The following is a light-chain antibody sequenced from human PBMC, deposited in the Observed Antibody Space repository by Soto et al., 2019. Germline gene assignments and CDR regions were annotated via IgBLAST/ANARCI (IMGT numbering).Light chain of an antibody. CDR1: QSISSY. CDR3: QQSYSTPRT. Sequence: DIQMTQSPSSLSASVGDRVTITCRASQSISSYLNWYQHKPGKAPKLLIYAAYSLQSGVPSRFRGSGSGTDFTHSISSQQPEDFAAYYCQQSYSTPRTFGQGTKVEI. J-gene: IGKJ1*01. V-gene: IGKV1-39*01. CDR2: AAY.